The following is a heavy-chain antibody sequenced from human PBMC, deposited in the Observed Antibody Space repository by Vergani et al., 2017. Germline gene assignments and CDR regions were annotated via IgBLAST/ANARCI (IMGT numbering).Heavy chain of an antibody. J-gene: IGHJ6*02. CDR2: ISWNSGAV. CDR3: ARKHISNYYDSSGYYYMGYYYGMDV. D-gene: IGHD3-22*01. Sequence: EVDLVESGGGLAQPGGSLRLSCEASGITFWKFGMHWVRQGPGKGLEWVSGISWNSGAVDYADSVRGRFTISRDNAKNSLFLEMNSLRFEDTAVYYCARKHISNYYDSSGYYYMGYYYGMDVWGQGTTVTVSS. V-gene: IGHV3-9*01. CDR1: GITFWKFG.